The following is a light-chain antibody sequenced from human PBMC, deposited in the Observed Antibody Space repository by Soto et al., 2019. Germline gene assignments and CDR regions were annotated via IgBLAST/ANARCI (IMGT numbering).Light chain of an antibody. CDR3: SSYASTSTAV. CDR1: SSDVGAYNY. Sequence: SVLTQPASVSGSPGQSITISCTGISSDVGAYNYVSWYQQHPGKAPKLMIYEVNSRPSGVSNRFSGSKSGITASLTISGLQAEDEGDYYCSSYASTSTAVFGTGTKVTVL. J-gene: IGLJ1*01. V-gene: IGLV2-14*01. CDR2: EVN.